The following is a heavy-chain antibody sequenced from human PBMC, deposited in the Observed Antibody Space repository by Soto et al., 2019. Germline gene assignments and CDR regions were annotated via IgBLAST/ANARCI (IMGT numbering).Heavy chain of an antibody. D-gene: IGHD3-22*01. Sequence: EVQILESGGGLVQPGGSLRLSCAASGFTFISDAMYWVRQAPGKGLAWVSGISDSGTGTYYADSLKGRFTISRDNSKNTGYLQMTSLRAEDTAVYYCAKDHTVVIRDAFDIWGQGTMVNDSS. CDR2: ISDSGTGT. CDR3: AKDHTVVIRDAFDI. V-gene: IGHV3-23*01. J-gene: IGHJ3*02. CDR1: GFTFISDA.